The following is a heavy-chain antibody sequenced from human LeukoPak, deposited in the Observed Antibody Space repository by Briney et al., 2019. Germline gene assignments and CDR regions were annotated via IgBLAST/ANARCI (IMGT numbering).Heavy chain of an antibody. CDR1: GFTFDDYA. V-gene: IGHV3-9*01. J-gene: IGHJ6*04. Sequence: GGSLRLSCAASGFTFDDYAMHWVRQAPGKGLEWVSGISWNSGSIGYADSVKGRFTISRDNAKNSLYLQMNSLRAEDTALYYCAKDMTPILRYMDVWGKGTTVTISS. CDR2: ISWNSGSI. CDR3: AKDMTPILRYMDV. D-gene: IGHD3-9*01.